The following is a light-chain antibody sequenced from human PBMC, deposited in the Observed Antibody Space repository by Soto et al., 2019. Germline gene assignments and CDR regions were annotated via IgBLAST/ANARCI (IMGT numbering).Light chain of an antibody. J-gene: IGKJ2*01. Sequence: EIVLTQSPGTLSLSPGERATLSCRASQSISSNYLAWYQQKPGQAPRLLIYGASTRATGFPDRFSGSGSGTDFTLTISRLEPEDFAVYYCQQYGSSPRTFGQGTKLEIK. V-gene: IGKV3-20*01. CDR2: GAS. CDR1: QSISSNY. CDR3: QQYGSSPRT.